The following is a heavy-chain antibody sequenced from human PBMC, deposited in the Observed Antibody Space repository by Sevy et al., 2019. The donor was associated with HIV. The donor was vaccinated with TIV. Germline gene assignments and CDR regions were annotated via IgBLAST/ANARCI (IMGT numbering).Heavy chain of an antibody. CDR2: IKSKTDGGTT. CDR3: VTPRGIYHSD. J-gene: IGHJ4*02. Sequence: GGSLRLSCAVSGFTFINAWMTWVRQAPGKGLDWVGRIKSKTDGGTTHYAAPVKGRFTISRDDSKNTLFLNMNNLKIEDAAIYYCVTPRGIYHSDWGQGTLVTVSS. D-gene: IGHD3-16*02. V-gene: IGHV3-15*01. CDR1: GFTFINAW.